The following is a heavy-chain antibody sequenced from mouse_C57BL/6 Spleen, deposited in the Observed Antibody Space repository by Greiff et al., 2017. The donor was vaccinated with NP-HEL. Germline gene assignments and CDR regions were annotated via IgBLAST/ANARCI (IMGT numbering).Heavy chain of an antibody. CDR2: ISSGGSYT. Sequence: EVQLQESGGDLVKPGGSLKLSCAASGFTFSSYGMSWVRQTPDKRLEWVATISSGGSYTYYPDSVKGRFTISRDNAKNTLYLQMSSLKSEDTAMYYCARQAVVATGYFDVWGTGTTVTVSS. CDR3: ARQAVVATGYFDV. D-gene: IGHD1-1*01. J-gene: IGHJ1*03. CDR1: GFTFSSYG. V-gene: IGHV5-6*01.